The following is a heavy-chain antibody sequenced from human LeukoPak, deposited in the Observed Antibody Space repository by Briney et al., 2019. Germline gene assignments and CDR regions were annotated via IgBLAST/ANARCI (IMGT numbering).Heavy chain of an antibody. V-gene: IGHV3-33*01. CDR1: GFTFNRYG. CDR3: ARDAYGSGIDY. D-gene: IGHD3-10*01. Sequence: PGRSLRLSCAASGFTFNRYGMHRVRQAPGKGLEWVAVIWYDGIDKYYADSVKGRFTISRDDSKNTLYLQMNSLRAEDTAVYYCARDAYGSGIDYWGQGTLVTVSS. CDR2: IWYDGIDK. J-gene: IGHJ4*02.